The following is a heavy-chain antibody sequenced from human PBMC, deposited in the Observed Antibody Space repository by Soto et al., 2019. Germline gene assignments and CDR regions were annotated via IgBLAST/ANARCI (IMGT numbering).Heavy chain of an antibody. Sequence: PGGSLRHSCAASGLTFDDYGMSWVRQAPGKGLEWVSGINWNGGSTGYADSVKGRFTISRDNAKNSLYLQMNSLRAEDTALYYCARGFGVVVHGGGDYYYYYGMDVWGQGTTVTVSS. CDR2: INWNGGST. J-gene: IGHJ6*02. CDR3: ARGFGVVVHGGGDYYYYYGMDV. CDR1: GLTFDDYG. D-gene: IGHD3-3*01. V-gene: IGHV3-20*04.